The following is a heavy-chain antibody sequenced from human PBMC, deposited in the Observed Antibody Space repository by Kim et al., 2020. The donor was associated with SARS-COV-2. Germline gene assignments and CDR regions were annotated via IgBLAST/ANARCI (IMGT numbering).Heavy chain of an antibody. D-gene: IGHD5-12*01. CDR1: GGSLDGYY. J-gene: IGHJ4*02. V-gene: IGHV4-34*01. CDR3: ARAPRDDDTGYYYFDY. Sequence: SETLSLTCALYGGSLDGYYWSWIRQSPGKGLEWIGEVNHSGSTNYNPSLRSRVAISIATSNNQFSLKLTSATAADTALYYCARAPRDDDTGYYYFDYWGQGPPVTVSS. CDR2: VNHSGST.